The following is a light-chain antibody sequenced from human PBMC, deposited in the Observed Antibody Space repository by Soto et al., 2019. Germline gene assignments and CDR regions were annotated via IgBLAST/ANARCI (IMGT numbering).Light chain of an antibody. Sequence: EIVLTQSPGTLSLSPGERATLSCRASQSLSSNYLAWYQQKPGQAPRLLISGTSNRATGIPDRFSSSGSGTDFTLTISRLEPDDFAVYFCQQYGDSAFTFGPGTKVDIK. CDR1: QSLSSNY. V-gene: IGKV3-20*01. CDR2: GTS. CDR3: QQYGDSAFT. J-gene: IGKJ3*01.